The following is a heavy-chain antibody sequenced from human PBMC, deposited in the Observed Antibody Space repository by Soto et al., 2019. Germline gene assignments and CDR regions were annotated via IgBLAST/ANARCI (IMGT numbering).Heavy chain of an antibody. J-gene: IGHJ4*02. CDR1: GFTFSSYA. CDR2: ISGSGGST. CDR3: AKDPKRISPYYFDY. Sequence: EVQLLESGGGLVQPGGSLRLSCAASGFTFSSYAMTWVRQAPGKGLEWVSAISGSGGSTYYADSVKGRFTISRDNSKNTLYLQMNRLSAEGTAVYYCAKDPKRISPYYFDYWGQGTLVTVSS. V-gene: IGHV3-23*01. D-gene: IGHD2-15*01.